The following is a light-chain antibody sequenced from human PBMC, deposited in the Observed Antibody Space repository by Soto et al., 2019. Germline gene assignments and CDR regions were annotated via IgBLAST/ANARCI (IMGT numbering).Light chain of an antibody. CDR1: QSISSY. CDR2: AAS. J-gene: IGKJ2*01. V-gene: IGKV1-39*01. Sequence: DVQMTQSPSSLSASVGDRVTITCRASQSISSYLNWYQQKPGEAPQLLIYAASSLQSGVQSRFSGSGSGTDFTLTISSLQPEEFATYYCQQSYSSPYTFGQGTKLEIK. CDR3: QQSYSSPYT.